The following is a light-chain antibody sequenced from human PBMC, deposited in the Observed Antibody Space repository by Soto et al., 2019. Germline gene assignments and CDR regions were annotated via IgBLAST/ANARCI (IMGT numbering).Light chain of an antibody. CDR1: SSDIGGSNY. CDR2: EVS. V-gene: IGLV2-14*01. CDR3: SSYTSSSTHVI. Sequence: QSALTQPASVSGSPGQSITISCTGTSSDIGGSNYVSWYQQHPGKAPKFMIYEVSNRPSGVSDRFSGSKSSNTASLTISGLQAEDEADYFCSSYTSSSTHVIFGGGTKVTVL. J-gene: IGLJ2*01.